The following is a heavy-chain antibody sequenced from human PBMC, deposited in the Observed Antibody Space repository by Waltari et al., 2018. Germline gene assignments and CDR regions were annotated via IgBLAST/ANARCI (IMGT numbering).Heavy chain of an antibody. Sequence: QLQLQESGPGLVKPSETLSLTCTVSGGSISSSSYYWGWIRQPPGKGLEWIGSIYYRWSTHYNPSPKSRVTISVETSKNQFSLKLSSVTAADTAVYYCARDHGDYYGSNYWGQGTLVTVSS. V-gene: IGHV4-39*07. CDR2: IYYRWST. CDR3: ARDHGDYYGSNY. J-gene: IGHJ4*02. CDR1: GGSISSSSYY. D-gene: IGHD3-10*01.